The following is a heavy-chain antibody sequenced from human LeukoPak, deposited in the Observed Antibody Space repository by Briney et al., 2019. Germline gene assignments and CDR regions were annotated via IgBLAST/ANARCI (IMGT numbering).Heavy chain of an antibody. CDR2: INHSGST. J-gene: IGHJ6*02. CDR3: ARSLRIVARASGSYGMDV. CDR1: GGSFSGYY. Sequence: PSETLSLTCAVYGGSFSGYYWSWIRQPPGKGLEWIGEINHSGSTYYNPSLKSRVTISVDTSKNQFSLKLSSVTAADTAVYYCARSLRIVARASGSYGMDVWGQGTTVTVSS. V-gene: IGHV4-34*01. D-gene: IGHD6-6*01.